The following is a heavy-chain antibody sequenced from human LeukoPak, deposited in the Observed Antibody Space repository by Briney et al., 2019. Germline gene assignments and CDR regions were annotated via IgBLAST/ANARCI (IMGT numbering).Heavy chain of an antibody. CDR2: IYTSGST. Sequence: KASETLSLTGTVCGGPISIYYWTWIRQPAGKGLEWIGRIYTSGSTNYNPSLKSRVTMSLDTSKNQFSLKLRSVTAANTAVYYCARGQINSLSYFDYWGQGTLVTVSS. CDR1: GGPISIYY. V-gene: IGHV4-4*07. J-gene: IGHJ4*02. CDR3: ARGQINSLSYFDY. D-gene: IGHD6-6*01.